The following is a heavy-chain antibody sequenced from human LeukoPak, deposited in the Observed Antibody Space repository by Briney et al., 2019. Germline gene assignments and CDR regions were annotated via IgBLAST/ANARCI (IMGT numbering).Heavy chain of an antibody. CDR1: GFIFSGYW. Sequence: GGSLRLSCAGSGFIFSGYWMHWVRQAPGKGLVWVSMIYADGTTHYTDSVKGRFTISRDNSKGTLNLQMVGLRAEDTAVYYCARWYCSITSCYYDYWGQGTLVTVSS. J-gene: IGHJ4*02. D-gene: IGHD2-2*01. V-gene: IGHV3-53*01. CDR2: IYADGTT. CDR3: ARWYCSITSCYYDY.